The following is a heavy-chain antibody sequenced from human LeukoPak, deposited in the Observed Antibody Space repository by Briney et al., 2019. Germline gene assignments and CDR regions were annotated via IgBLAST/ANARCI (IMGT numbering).Heavy chain of an antibody. D-gene: IGHD3-10*01. V-gene: IGHV3-30*04. J-gene: IGHJ6*03. CDR3: ARAGRIWFGELVDPQHSRFYYYMDV. CDR2: ISYDGSNK. Sequence: PGGSLRLSCAASGFTFSSYAMHWVRQAPGKGLEWVAVISYDGSNKYYADSVKGRFTISRDNAKNSLYLQMNSLRAEDTAVYYCARAGRIWFGELVDPQHSRFYYYMDVWGKGTTVTISS. CDR1: GFTFSSYA.